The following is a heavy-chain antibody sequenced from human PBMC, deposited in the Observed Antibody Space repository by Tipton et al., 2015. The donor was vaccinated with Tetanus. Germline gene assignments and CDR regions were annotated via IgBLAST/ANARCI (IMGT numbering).Heavy chain of an antibody. CDR3: ARGSAQYYNDHSLTY. Sequence: TLSLTCTVSGGSISSYYWSWIRQPPGKGLEWIGYIYYSGSTNYNPSLKSRVTISVDTSKNQFSLKLSSVTAADTAVYYCARGSAQYYNDHSLTYWGQGTLVTVSS. V-gene: IGHV4-59*01. D-gene: IGHD5-24*01. CDR1: GGSISSYY. J-gene: IGHJ4*02. CDR2: IYYSGST.